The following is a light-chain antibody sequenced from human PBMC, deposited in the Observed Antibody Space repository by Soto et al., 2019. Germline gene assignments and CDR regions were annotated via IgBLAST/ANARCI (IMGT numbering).Light chain of an antibody. CDR2: DAS. CDR3: LQDATYPWT. Sequence: ANQMTQSPSSLSASVGDKVTITCRASQAIRTSLVWYQQKSGKAPSLLIADASSRHSGVPSRFSVSGFGTDFNLTINGLQPEDFATYYCLQDATYPWTFGQGTRVDIK. J-gene: IGKJ1*01. CDR1: QAIRTS. V-gene: IGKV1-6*01.